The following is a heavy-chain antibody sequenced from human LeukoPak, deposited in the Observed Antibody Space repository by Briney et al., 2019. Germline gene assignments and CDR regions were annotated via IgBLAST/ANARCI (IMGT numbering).Heavy chain of an antibody. J-gene: IGHJ4*02. V-gene: IGHV4-31*03. D-gene: IGHD2-2*01. CDR1: GVSIGSGGYH. Sequence: PSETLSLTCTVSGVSIGSGGYHWRWIRQHPGKGLEWIGYIYYSGGTYYNPSLKSRVTISVDTSKNQFSLKLSSVTAADTAVYYCARTYCSSNRCFDYWGQGTLATVSS. CDR3: ARTYCSSNRCFDY. CDR2: IYYSGGT.